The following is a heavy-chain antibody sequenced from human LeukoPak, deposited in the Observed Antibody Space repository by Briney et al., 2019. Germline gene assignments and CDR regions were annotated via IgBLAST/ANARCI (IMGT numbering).Heavy chain of an antibody. Sequence: ASVKVSCKASGYTFTSYDINWVRQATGQGLEWMGWMNPNSGNTGYAQKFQGRVTMTRNTSISTAYMELSSLRSEDTAVYYCARAPGGTLGYCSSTSCFTGWFDPWGQGTLVTVSS. CDR2: MNPNSGNT. CDR1: GYTFTSYD. D-gene: IGHD2-2*01. CDR3: ARAPGGTLGYCSSTSCFTGWFDP. V-gene: IGHV1-8*01. J-gene: IGHJ5*02.